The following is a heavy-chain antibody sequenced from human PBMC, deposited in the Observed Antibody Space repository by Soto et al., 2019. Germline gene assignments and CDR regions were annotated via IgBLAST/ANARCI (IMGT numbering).Heavy chain of an antibody. V-gene: IGHV4-39*01. D-gene: IGHD6-19*01. CDR3: ARHPPIAVAAIDY. J-gene: IGHJ4*02. CDR1: GGSITGASVSSYY. CDR2: FFIGGNT. Sequence: SETLSLTCTVSGGSITGASVSSYYWGWMRQPPGKGLEWIASFFIGGNTYYNPSLKSRVTTSLDTSKNQFSLRLSSVTAADTAVYYCARHPPIAVAAIDYWGQGTLVTVSS.